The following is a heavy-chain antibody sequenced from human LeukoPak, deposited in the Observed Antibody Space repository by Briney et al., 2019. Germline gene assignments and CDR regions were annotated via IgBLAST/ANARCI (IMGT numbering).Heavy chain of an antibody. CDR1: GFTFSSYS. D-gene: IGHD3-9*01. CDR3: AREDYDILTGYYWGYYFDY. CDR2: ISSSSSYI. V-gene: IGHV3-21*01. Sequence: AGGSLRLSCAASGFTFSSYSMNWVRQAPGKGLEWVSSISSSSSYIYYADSVKGRFTISRDNAKNSLYLQMNSLRAEDTAVYYCAREDYDILTGYYWGYYFDYWGQGTLVTVSS. J-gene: IGHJ4*02.